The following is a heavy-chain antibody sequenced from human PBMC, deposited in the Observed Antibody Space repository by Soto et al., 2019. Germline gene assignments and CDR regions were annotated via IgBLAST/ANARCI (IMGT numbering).Heavy chain of an antibody. D-gene: IGHD2-21*02. CDR3: ARRRYCGADCYSKYYYGMDV. J-gene: IGHJ6*02. CDR1: GSTFSSYT. Sequence: QVQLVQSGAELKKPGSSVKVSCQASGSTFSSYTVSWVRQVPGQGLEWMGRIIPVLGVTNYAPNFKGRVTMTADKSKTTVDMELTSLRSGDTAVYYCARRRYCGADCYSKYYYGMDVWGQGTTVTVSS. V-gene: IGHV1-69*02. CDR2: IIPVLGVT.